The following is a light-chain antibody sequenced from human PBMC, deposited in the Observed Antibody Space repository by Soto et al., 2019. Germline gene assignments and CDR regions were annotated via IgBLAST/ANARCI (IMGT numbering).Light chain of an antibody. J-gene: IGKJ3*01. CDR3: QQSSSFPLT. CDR1: QGIGNW. Sequence: DIQMTQSPSSVSASVGDRVTITCRASQGIGNWLAWYQQKPGKAPKLLIYATSNLQSGVPSRFSGSGSGKDFTLTISSLQPEDFAAYYCQQSSSFPLTFGPGTMVDIK. V-gene: IGKV1-12*01. CDR2: ATS.